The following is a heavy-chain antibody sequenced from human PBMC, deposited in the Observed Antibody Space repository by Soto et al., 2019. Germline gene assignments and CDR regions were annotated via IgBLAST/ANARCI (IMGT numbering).Heavy chain of an antibody. Sequence: VQLVESGGGLVKPGGSLRLSCEGSRFTFSSYAMHWVRQAPGKGLEWVSVISPDGSDTFYAASVKGRFTISRDNSKNTMYVQMNSLRPEDTAIYYCARDGGSPGNYYSASDLWGQGTMVTVSS. CDR3: ARDGGSPGNYYSASDL. D-gene: IGHD1-26*01. CDR1: RFTFSSYA. CDR2: ISPDGSDT. J-gene: IGHJ3*01. V-gene: IGHV3-30*04.